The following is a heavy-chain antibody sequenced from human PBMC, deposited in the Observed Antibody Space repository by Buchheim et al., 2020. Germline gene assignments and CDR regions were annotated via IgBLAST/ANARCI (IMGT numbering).Heavy chain of an antibody. D-gene: IGHD4-17*01. CDR2: IDPSDSYT. CDR3: ARMPYPTTVTYGYYFDY. J-gene: IGHJ4*02. Sequence: EVQLVQSGAEVKKPGESLRISCKGSGYSFTSYWISWVRQMPGKGLEWMGRIDPSDSYTNYSPSFQGHVTISADKSISTAYPQWSSLKASGTAMYYCARMPYPTTVTYGYYFDYWGQGTL. CDR1: GYSFTSYW. V-gene: IGHV5-10-1*03.